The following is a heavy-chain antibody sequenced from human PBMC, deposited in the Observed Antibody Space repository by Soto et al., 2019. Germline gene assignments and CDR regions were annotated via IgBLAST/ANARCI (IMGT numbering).Heavy chain of an antibody. Sequence: QVQLVQSGAEVKKPGASVKVSCKASGYTFTSYGISWVRQAPGQGLEWMGWISAYNGNTNYAQKLQVRVPMTTDTSTSTAYMELRSLRADATSLYYCAREPTVHATPPCDWFDPSGQGTLVTVCS. V-gene: IGHV1-18*01. CDR1: GYTFTSYG. CDR3: AREPTVHATPPCDWFDP. D-gene: IGHD2-15*01. CDR2: ISAYNGNT. J-gene: IGHJ5*02.